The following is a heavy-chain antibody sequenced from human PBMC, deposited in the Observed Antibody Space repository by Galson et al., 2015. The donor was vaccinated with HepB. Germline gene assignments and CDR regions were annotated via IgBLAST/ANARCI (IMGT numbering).Heavy chain of an antibody. Sequence: FLRLSCAASGFTFSDYYMNWIRQTPGKGLESISYITSSGNTKFYADSVKGRFIVSRDNAKNTLFLHMNSLRGEDTAIYYCARSLGASRLDFWGQGTLVTVSS. CDR2: ITSSGNTK. CDR3: ARSLGASRLDF. V-gene: IGHV3-11*01. CDR1: GFTFSDYY. D-gene: IGHD3-16*01. J-gene: IGHJ4*02.